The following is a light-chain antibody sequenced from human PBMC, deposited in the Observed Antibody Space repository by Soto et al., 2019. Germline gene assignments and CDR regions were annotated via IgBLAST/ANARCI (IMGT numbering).Light chain of an antibody. Sequence: EIVMTQSPATLSVSPGERATLSCRASQSVSSNLAWYQQKPGQAPRLLIYGASTRATGIPARFSGSGSGTEFTLTISSLQSEDFAVYYCQQYNNFYTFCQGTKLEIK. V-gene: IGKV3-15*01. CDR1: QSVSSN. CDR2: GAS. CDR3: QQYNNFYT. J-gene: IGKJ2*01.